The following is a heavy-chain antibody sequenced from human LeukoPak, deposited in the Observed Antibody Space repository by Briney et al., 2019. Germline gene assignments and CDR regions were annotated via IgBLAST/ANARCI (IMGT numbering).Heavy chain of an antibody. CDR3: ASCSYDSSGYYYLSYFDY. D-gene: IGHD3-22*01. Sequence: SVKVSCKASGGTFSSYAISWVRQAPGQGLEWMGRIIPIFGTANYAQKFQGRVTITTDESTSTAYMELSSLRSEDTAVYYCASCSYDSSGYYYLSYFDYWGQGTLVTVAS. V-gene: IGHV1-69*05. J-gene: IGHJ4*02. CDR2: IIPIFGTA. CDR1: GGTFSSYA.